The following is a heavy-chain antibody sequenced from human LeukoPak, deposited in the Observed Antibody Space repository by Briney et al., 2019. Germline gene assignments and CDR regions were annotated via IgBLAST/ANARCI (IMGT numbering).Heavy chain of an antibody. V-gene: IGHV4-59*08. CDR1: GGSISSYY. D-gene: IGHD6-19*01. CDR3: ARLAVAGYYNWFDP. J-gene: IGHJ5*02. Sequence: PSETLSLTCTVSGGSISSYYWSWIRQPPGKGLEWIGYIYYSGSTNYNPSLKSRVTISVDTSKNQFSLKLSSVTAADTAVYYCARLAVAGYYNWFDPWGQGTQVTVSS. CDR2: IYYSGST.